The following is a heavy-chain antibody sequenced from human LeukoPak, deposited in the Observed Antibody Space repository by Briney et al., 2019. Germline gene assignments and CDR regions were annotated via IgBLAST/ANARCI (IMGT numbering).Heavy chain of an antibody. CDR1: GYSFSSYW. D-gene: IGHD3-10*01. CDR3: ARVGKYYYGSGSYRPHYFDY. V-gene: IGHV5-51*01. Sequence: RGESLKISCKGSGYSFSSYWIGWVRQMPVKGLEWMGIIFPSDSDARYSPSFQGQVTISADKSTSTAYLQWSSLKASDTAIYYCARVGKYYYGSGSYRPHYFDYWGQGTLVTVSS. CDR2: IFPSDSDA. J-gene: IGHJ4*02.